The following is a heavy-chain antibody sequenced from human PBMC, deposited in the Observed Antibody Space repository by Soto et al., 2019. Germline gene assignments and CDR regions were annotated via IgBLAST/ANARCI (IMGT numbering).Heavy chain of an antibody. D-gene: IGHD6-13*01. Sequence: GGSLRLSCAASGFTFSNYWMSWVRQAPGKGLEWVANIKQNGGEKYYLDSVKGRFTISRDNAENSLHLHMISLRAEDTGVYFCARDSPVAKAGQDCWGQGTLVTVSS. J-gene: IGHJ4*02. CDR1: GFTFSNYW. CDR3: ARDSPVAKAGQDC. V-gene: IGHV3-7*01. CDR2: IKQNGGEK.